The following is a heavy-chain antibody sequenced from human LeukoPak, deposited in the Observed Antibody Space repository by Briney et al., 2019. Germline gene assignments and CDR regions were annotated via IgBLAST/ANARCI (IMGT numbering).Heavy chain of an antibody. J-gene: IGHJ5*02. V-gene: IGHV4-59*01. D-gene: IGHD6-19*01. CDR2: IYYSGST. Sequence: PSETLSLTCTVSGGSISSYYWSWIRQPPGQGLESIRYIYYSGSTNYHPSLKSRVTISVDTSKNQFSLKLSSVTAADTAVYCCARDRLEYSSGWRWFGPWGQGTLVTVSS. CDR1: GGSISSYY. CDR3: ARDRLEYSSGWRWFGP.